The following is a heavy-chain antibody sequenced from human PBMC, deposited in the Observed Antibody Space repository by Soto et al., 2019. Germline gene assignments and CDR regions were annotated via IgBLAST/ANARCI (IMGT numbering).Heavy chain of an antibody. V-gene: IGHV3-21*01. CDR3: ARWGSGWAYDY. J-gene: IGHJ4*02. D-gene: IGHD6-19*01. CDR2: ITSSSSHI. CDR1: GFAFSSFT. Sequence: EVQLVESGGGLVRPGGSLRLSCVASGFAFSSFTIDWVRQAPGTGLEWVASITSSSSHIYFGDSMKGRFTLSRDNAKSSLYLQMNSLRAEDTAVYYCARWGSGWAYDYWGQGILVTVSS.